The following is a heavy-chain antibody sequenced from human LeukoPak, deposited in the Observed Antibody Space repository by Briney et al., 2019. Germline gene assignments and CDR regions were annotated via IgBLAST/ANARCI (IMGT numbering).Heavy chain of an antibody. D-gene: IGHD3-22*01. Sequence: GGSLRLSCAASGFTFSSSDMHWVRQGTGKGVEWVSAIGTAGETYYGGSVKGRFIISRDTGKNSLYLQMKSLRAGDTAVYYCARVDSSAYSDWGQGTLVTVSS. V-gene: IGHV3-13*04. J-gene: IGHJ4*02. CDR2: IGTAGET. CDR1: GFTFSSSD. CDR3: ARVDSSAYSD.